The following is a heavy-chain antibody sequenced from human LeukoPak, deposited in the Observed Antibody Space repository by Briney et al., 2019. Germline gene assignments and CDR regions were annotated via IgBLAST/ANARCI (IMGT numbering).Heavy chain of an antibody. J-gene: IGHJ6*02. CDR3: ARDAVVPAAIGLRYYYGMDV. D-gene: IGHD2-2*01. CDR2: ICAYNGNT. Sequence: ASVKVSCKASGYTFTSYGISWVRQAPGQGLEWMGWICAYNGNTNYAQKLQGRVTMTTDTSTSTAYMELRSLRSDDTAVYYCARDAVVPAAIGLRYYYGMDVWGQGTTVTVSS. V-gene: IGHV1-18*01. CDR1: GYTFTSYG.